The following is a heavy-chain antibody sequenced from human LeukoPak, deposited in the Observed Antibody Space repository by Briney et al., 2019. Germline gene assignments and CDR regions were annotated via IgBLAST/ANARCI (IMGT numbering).Heavy chain of an antibody. J-gene: IGHJ6*02. V-gene: IGHV4-59*01. CDR2: IYCSGST. D-gene: IGHD2-15*01. Sequence: TSETLSLTCTVSGGSISSYYWSWIRQPPGKGLEWIGYIYCSGSTNYNPSLKSRVTISVDTSKNQFSLKLTSVTAADTAVYYCARVLGGYHYYGVDVWGQGTTVTVSS. CDR1: GGSISSYY. CDR3: ARVLGGYHYYGVDV.